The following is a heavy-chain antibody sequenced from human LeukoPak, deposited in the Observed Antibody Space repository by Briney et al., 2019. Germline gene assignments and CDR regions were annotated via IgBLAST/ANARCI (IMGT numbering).Heavy chain of an antibody. Sequence: GGSLGLSCVGSGFSFRYFAIHWVRQAPGKGLEYVSVINTDGRITYYADSVKGRFTISRDNSKNMLYLQMNNLRAEDTAVYFCAKLTGDSSYWGQGTLVTVSS. CDR2: INTDGRIT. V-gene: IGHV3-64*02. CDR3: AKLTGDSSY. CDR1: GFSFRYFA. J-gene: IGHJ4*02. D-gene: IGHD7-27*01.